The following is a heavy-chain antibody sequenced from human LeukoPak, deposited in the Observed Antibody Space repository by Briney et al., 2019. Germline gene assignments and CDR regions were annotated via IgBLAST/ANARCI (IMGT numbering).Heavy chain of an antibody. CDR1: GFTFGSYN. CDR2: IRYDGSNK. CDR3: AKDQEGVAVVLLHDAFDI. D-gene: IGHD2-2*01. J-gene: IGHJ3*02. Sequence: PGGSLRLSCAASGFTFGSYNMHWVRQAPGKGLEWVAFIRYDGSNKYYADSVKGRFTISRDNSKNTLYLQMSSLRAEDTAVYYCAKDQEGVAVVLLHDAFDIWGQGTMVTVSS. V-gene: IGHV3-30*02.